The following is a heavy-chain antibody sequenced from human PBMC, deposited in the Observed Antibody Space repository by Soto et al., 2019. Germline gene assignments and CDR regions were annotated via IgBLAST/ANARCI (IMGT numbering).Heavy chain of an antibody. CDR3: ATGANFYYDTSRY. CDR2: MSPNGNNQ. D-gene: IGHD3-22*01. J-gene: IGHJ4*02. Sequence: GGSLRLSCAAPGFTFSIYALHCVRQAPGKRLEWAAVMSPNGNNQYYADSVKGRFTISRDTSKSTLYLQMTSLRPDDPAVYYCATGANFYYDTSRYWGQRTLVTSSS. CDR1: GFTFSIYA. V-gene: IGHV3-30-3*01.